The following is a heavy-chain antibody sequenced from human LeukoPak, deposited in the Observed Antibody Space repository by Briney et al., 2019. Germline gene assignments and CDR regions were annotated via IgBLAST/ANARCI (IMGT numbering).Heavy chain of an antibody. CDR1: GFTFSSYE. V-gene: IGHV3-48*03. Sequence: PGGSLRLSCAASGFTFSSYEMNWVRQAPGKGLQWVSYISSSGGTIYNADSVKGRFTISRDNAKNSLYLQMNSLRAKDTAVYYCAGGTRGIQLWLLHYWGQGTLVTVSS. D-gene: IGHD5-18*01. J-gene: IGHJ4*02. CDR3: AGGTRGIQLWLLHY. CDR2: ISSSGGTI.